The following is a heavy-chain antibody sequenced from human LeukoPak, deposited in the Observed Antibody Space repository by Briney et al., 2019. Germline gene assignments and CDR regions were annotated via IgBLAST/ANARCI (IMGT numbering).Heavy chain of an antibody. V-gene: IGHV1-8*01. J-gene: IGHJ6*03. CDR3: ARAVAHDYYYYMDV. CDR1: GYTFTSYD. CDR2: MNPNSGNT. Sequence: GASVKVSCKASGYTFTSYDINWVRQATGQGLEWMGWMNPNSGNTGYAQKFQGRVTMTRNTSISTAYMELSSLRSEDTAVYYCARAVAHDYYYYMDVWGKGTTVTVSS. D-gene: IGHD2-15*01.